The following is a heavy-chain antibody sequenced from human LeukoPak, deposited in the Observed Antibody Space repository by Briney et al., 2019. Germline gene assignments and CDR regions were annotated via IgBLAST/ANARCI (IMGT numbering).Heavy chain of an antibody. J-gene: IGHJ4*02. CDR2: IYYTGST. CDR3: ARGLYYYDSSAYYGRFDY. CDR1: GGSISRSGYS. V-gene: IGHV4-30-4*07. Sequence: PSETLSLTCAVSGGSISRSGYSWSWIRQPPGKGLDWIAYIYYTGSTYYNPSLKSRVTMSVDTSKNQFSLKLSSVTAADTAVYYCARGLYYYDSSAYYGRFDYWGQGTLVTVSS. D-gene: IGHD3-22*01.